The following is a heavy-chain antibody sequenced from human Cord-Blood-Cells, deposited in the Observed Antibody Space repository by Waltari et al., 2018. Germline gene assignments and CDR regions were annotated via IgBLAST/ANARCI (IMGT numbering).Heavy chain of an antibody. Sequence: WVRQAPGQGLEWMGGIIPIFGTANYAQKFQGRVTITADESTSTAYMELSSLRSEDTAVYYCARDKGEMTTRVGYGDFWSGYFDYWGQGTLVTVSS. CDR3: ARDKGEMTTRVGYGDFWSGYFDY. V-gene: IGHV1-69*01. D-gene: IGHD3-3*01. CDR2: IIPIFGTA. J-gene: IGHJ4*02.